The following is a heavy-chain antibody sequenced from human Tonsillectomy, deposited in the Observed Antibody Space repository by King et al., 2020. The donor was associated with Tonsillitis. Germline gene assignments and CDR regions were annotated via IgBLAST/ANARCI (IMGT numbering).Heavy chain of an antibody. CDR3: AKTTRLEDYYYGMDV. J-gene: IGHJ6*02. CDR2: ISGSGGST. CDR1: GFTFSSYA. Sequence: VQLVESGGGLVQPGGSLRLSCAASGFTFSSYAMSWVRQAPGKGLEWVSAISGSGGSTYYAASVKGRFTISRDNSKNTLDLQMNSLRAEDTAVYYCAKTTRLEDYYYGMDVWGQGTTVTVSS. D-gene: IGHD1-1*01. V-gene: IGHV3-23*04.